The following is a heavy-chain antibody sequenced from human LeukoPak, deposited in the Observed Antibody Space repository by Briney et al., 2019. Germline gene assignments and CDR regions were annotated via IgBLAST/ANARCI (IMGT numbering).Heavy chain of an antibody. Sequence: GGSLRLSCAASGFTFSSYAMSWVRQAPGKGLEWVSAISGSGGSTYCADSVKGRFTISRDNSKNTLYLQMDSLRAEDTAVYYCAKDRADNGDRLRFDPWGQGTLVTVSS. J-gene: IGHJ5*02. V-gene: IGHV3-23*01. D-gene: IGHD4-17*01. CDR3: AKDRADNGDRLRFDP. CDR1: GFTFSSYA. CDR2: ISGSGGST.